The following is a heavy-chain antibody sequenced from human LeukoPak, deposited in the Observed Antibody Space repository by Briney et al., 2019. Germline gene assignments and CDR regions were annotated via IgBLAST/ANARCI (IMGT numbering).Heavy chain of an antibody. J-gene: IGHJ4*02. CDR2: ITPYNGSP. CDR1: GYTFTTAG. D-gene: IGHD4-17*01. CDR3: ARGGDGDYDY. V-gene: IGHV1-18*01. Sequence: GASVKVSCKASGYTFTTAGITWVRHAPGQGLEWLGWITPYNGSPTYAQRLQGRVTLTTDTSTTTAYMELRSLTSDDTAIYYCARGGDGDYDYWGQGTLVTVSS.